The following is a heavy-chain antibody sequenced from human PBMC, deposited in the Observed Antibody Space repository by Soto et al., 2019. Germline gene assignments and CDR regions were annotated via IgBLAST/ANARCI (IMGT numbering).Heavy chain of an antibody. Sequence: ESLKISCKVSGYSFTSYWISWVRQMPGKGLEWMGRIDPSDSYTNYSPSFQGHVTISADTSITTAYLQWSGLRASDTAMYFCARHLVGSTRGNFDYWGQGTLVTVSS. D-gene: IGHD2-2*01. CDR1: GYSFTSYW. J-gene: IGHJ4*01. CDR3: ARHLVGSTRGNFDY. CDR2: IDPSDSYT. V-gene: IGHV5-10-1*01.